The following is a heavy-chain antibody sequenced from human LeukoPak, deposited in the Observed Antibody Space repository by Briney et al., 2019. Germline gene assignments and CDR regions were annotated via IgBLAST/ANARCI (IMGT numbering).Heavy chain of an antibody. D-gene: IGHD6-13*01. CDR1: GGSISSYY. J-gene: IGHJ6*02. Sequence: PSETLSLTCTVSGGSISSYYWSWIRQPPGKGLEWIGYIYYSGSTNYNPSLKSRVTISVDTSKNQFSLKLSSVTAADTAVYYCARDQIAAAGTGYYYYGMDVWGQGTTVTVSS. V-gene: IGHV4-59*01. CDR2: IYYSGST. CDR3: ARDQIAAAGTGYYYYGMDV.